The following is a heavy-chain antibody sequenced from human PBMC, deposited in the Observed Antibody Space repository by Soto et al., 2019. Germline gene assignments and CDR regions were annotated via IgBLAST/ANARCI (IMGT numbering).Heavy chain of an antibody. D-gene: IGHD3-22*01. V-gene: IGHV3-30*18. Sequence: QVQLVESGGGVVQPGRSLRLSCAASGFTFSSYGMHWVRQAPGKGLEWVAVISYDGSNKYYADSVKGRFTISRDNSKNTVYRQMNSLIAEETAVYYCAEVWEGSGYYPHDAFDIWGQGTMVTVSS. CDR2: ISYDGSNK. CDR1: GFTFSSYG. J-gene: IGHJ3*02. CDR3: AEVWEGSGYYPHDAFDI.